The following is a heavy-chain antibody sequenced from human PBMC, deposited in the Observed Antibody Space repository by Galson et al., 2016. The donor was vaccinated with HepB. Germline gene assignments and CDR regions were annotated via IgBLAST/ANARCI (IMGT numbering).Heavy chain of an antibody. V-gene: IGHV4-39*01. CDR1: GGSISSSGYY. CDR2: IYQSGST. J-gene: IGHJ6*02. Sequence: SETLSLTCTVSGGSISSSGYYWGWIRQPPGKGLEWIGSIYQSGSTYYNSSLKSRVTLSVDTSKNQFSLKLSSGTAADTAVYFCARRGPTYYYGMDVWGQGTTVTVSS. D-gene: IGHD3-10*01. CDR3: ARRGPTYYYGMDV.